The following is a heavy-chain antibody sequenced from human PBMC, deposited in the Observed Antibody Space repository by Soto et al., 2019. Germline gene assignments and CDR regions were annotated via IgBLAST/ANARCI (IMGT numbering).Heavy chain of an antibody. J-gene: IGHJ6*03. CDR1: GGSSSSYY. D-gene: IGHD2-21*01. Sequence: SETLSLTCPVSGGSSSSYYWSWIRQPPGKGLEWIGYIYYSGSTNYNPSLKSRVTISVDTSKNQFSLKLSSVTAADTAVYYCARSKIVVVIDNYYYYMDVWGKGTTVTVSS. CDR3: ARSKIVVVIDNYYYYMDV. CDR2: IYYSGST. V-gene: IGHV4-59*01.